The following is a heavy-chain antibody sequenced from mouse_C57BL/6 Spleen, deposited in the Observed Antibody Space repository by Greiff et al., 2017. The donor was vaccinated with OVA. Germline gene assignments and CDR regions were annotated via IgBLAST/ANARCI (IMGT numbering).Heavy chain of an antibody. Sequence: VQLQQSGPVLVKPGASVKMSCKASGYTFTDYYMNWVKQSHGKSLEWIGVINPYNGGTSYNQKFKGKATLTVDKSSSTAYMELNSLTSEDSAVYYCAREPIYYYGSSDYWGQGTTLTVSS. D-gene: IGHD1-1*01. J-gene: IGHJ2*01. CDR3: AREPIYYYGSSDY. V-gene: IGHV1-19*01. CDR2: INPYNGGT. CDR1: GYTFTDYY.